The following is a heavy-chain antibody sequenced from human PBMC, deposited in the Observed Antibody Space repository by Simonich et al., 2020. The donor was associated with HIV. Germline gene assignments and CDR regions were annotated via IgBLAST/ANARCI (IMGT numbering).Heavy chain of an antibody. D-gene: IGHD3-10*01. CDR3: AHSPGGGSGSYYNYFDY. J-gene: IGHJ4*02. CDR2: IYWEDDK. CDR1: GFSLSTSGVG. V-gene: IGHV2-5*02. Sequence: QITLKESGPTLVKPTQTLTLTCTFSGFSLSTSGVGVGWIRKPPGKALEWLALIYWEDDKRYSPSLKSRLTITKDTSKNQVVLTMTNMDPVDTATYYCAHSPGGGSGSYYNYFDYWGQGTLVTVSS.